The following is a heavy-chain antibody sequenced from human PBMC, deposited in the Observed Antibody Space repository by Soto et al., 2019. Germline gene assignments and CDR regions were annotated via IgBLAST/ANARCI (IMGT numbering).Heavy chain of an antibody. CDR3: ARHARGVSGKYYYYYYKDV. CDR1: GGSISSSSYY. V-gene: IGHV4-39*01. CDR2: IYYSGST. D-gene: IGHD3-16*02. Sequence: PSETLSLTCTFSGGSISSSSYYWGWIRQPPGKGLEWIGSIYYSGSTYYNPSLKSRVTISVDTSKNQFSLKLSSVTAADTAVYYCARHARGVSGKYYYYYYKDVWGKGTTVTVSS. J-gene: IGHJ6*03.